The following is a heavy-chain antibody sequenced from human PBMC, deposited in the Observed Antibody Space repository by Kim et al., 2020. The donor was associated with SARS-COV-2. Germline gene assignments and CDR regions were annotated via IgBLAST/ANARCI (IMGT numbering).Heavy chain of an antibody. D-gene: IGHD3-3*01. Sequence: SVKGRFTISRDNAKNSLYLQMNSLRAEDTAVYYCARLPDEVIISLVHETDWGQGTLVTVSS. V-gene: IGHV3-21*01. CDR3: ARLPDEVIISLVHETD. J-gene: IGHJ4*02.